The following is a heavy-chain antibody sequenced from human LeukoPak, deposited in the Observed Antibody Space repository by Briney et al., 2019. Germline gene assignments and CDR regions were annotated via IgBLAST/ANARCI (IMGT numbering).Heavy chain of an antibody. CDR3: ARALPMVRGVIDHYMDV. Sequence: SETLSLTCTVSGGSISSYYWSWIRQPPGKGLEWIGYIYYSGSTNYNPSLKSRVTISVDTSKNQFSLKLSSVTAADTAVYYCARALPMVRGVIDHYMDVWGKGTTITVSS. D-gene: IGHD3-10*01. CDR1: GGSISSYY. J-gene: IGHJ6*03. CDR2: IYYSGST. V-gene: IGHV4-59*01.